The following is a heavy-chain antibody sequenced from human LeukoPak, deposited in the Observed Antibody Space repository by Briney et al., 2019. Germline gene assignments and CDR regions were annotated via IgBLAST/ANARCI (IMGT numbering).Heavy chain of an antibody. V-gene: IGHV4-39*07. CDR1: GGSISSSSYY. CDR2: IYYSGST. D-gene: IGHD6-19*01. CDR3: ARVVAVGAFDY. Sequence: SETLSLTCTVSGGSISSSSYYWGWIRQPPGKGLEWIGSIYYSGSTYYNPSLKSRVTISVDTSKNQFSLKLSSVTAADTAVYYCARVVAVGAFDYWGQGTLVTVSS. J-gene: IGHJ4*02.